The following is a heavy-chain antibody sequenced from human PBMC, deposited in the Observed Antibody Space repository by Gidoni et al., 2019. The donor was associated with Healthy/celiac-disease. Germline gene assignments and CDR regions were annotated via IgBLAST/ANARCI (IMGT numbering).Heavy chain of an antibody. CDR3: ASNWYYDFWSGYYTGSYNWFDP. CDR2: IYYSGST. Sequence: QLQLQESGPGLVKPSETLSLTCTVSGGSISSSSYYWGWIRQPPGKGLEWIGSIYYSGSTYYNPSLKSRVTISVDTSKNQFSLKLSSVTAADTAVYYCASNWYYDFWSGYYTGSYNWFDPWGQGTLVTVSS. J-gene: IGHJ5*02. CDR1: GGSISSSSYY. V-gene: IGHV4-39*01. D-gene: IGHD3-3*01.